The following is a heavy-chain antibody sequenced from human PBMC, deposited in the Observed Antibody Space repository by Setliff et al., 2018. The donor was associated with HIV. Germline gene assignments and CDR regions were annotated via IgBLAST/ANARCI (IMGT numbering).Heavy chain of an antibody. CDR3: ARHRDPPGTSWIYYYYYMDL. CDR1: GGSISSGSYY. Sequence: SETLSLTCIVSGGSISSGSYYWSWIRQSPGKGLEWIGEITDDGTATYTSSLKSRVTISLDTSKKQLSLKVTSVTAADTGVYYCARHRDPPGTSWIYYYYYMDLWGEGTTVTVSS. CDR2: ITDDGTA. J-gene: IGHJ6*03. D-gene: IGHD6-13*01. V-gene: IGHV4-39*01.